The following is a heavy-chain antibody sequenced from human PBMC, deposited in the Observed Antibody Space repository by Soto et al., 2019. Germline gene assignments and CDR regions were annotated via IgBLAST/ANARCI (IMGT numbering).Heavy chain of an antibody. CDR3: ARRYGPGFDY. D-gene: IGHD4-17*01. J-gene: IGHJ4*02. Sequence: SETLSLTCTVSGGSISSYYWSWIRQPPGKGLEWIGYIYYSGSTNYNPSLKSRVTISVDTSKNQFSLKLSSVTAADSAVYYCARRYGPGFDYWGQGTLVTVSS. V-gene: IGHV4-59*08. CDR2: IYYSGST. CDR1: GGSISSYY.